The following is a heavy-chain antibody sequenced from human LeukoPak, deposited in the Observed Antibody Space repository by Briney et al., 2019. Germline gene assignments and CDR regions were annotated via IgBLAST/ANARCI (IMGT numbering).Heavy chain of an antibody. Sequence: GGSLRLSCVASGYTFSSYSINWVRHAPGKGLEWVSPISVRSNYIYYADSVRGRFSISRDYARESLYLQMNSLRAEDTAVYFCVRLRRNSDTSGFYYYYDFWGQGTLVTVSS. V-gene: IGHV3-21*01. CDR2: ISVRSNYI. CDR3: VRLRRNSDTSGFYYYYDF. D-gene: IGHD3-22*01. CDR1: GYTFSSYS. J-gene: IGHJ4*02.